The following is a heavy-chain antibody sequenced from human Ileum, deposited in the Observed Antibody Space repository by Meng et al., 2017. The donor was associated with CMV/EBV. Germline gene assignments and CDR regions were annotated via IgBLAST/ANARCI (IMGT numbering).Heavy chain of an antibody. V-gene: IGHV3-30*02. D-gene: IGHD1-26*01. Sequence: GESLKISCAASGFTFSSYGMHWVRQAPGNGLEWVAFIRYDGSSKYYADSVKGRFTISRDNSKSTLYLQMNSLRAEDTALYYCAKDNYPNRGSWFDPWGQGNRV. CDR1: GFTFSSYG. CDR3: AKDNYPNRGSWFDP. CDR2: IRYDGSSK. J-gene: IGHJ5*02.